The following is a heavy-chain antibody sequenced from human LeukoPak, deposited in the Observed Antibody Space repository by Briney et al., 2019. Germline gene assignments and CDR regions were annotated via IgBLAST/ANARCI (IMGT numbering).Heavy chain of an antibody. V-gene: IGHV1-8*03. CDR1: GYTFTSYD. J-gene: IGHJ3*02. D-gene: IGHD2-21*01. CDR3: ARALIGRDAFDI. Sequence: ASVKVSCKASGYTFTSYDINWLRQATGQGLEWMGWMNPNSGNTGYAQKFQGRVTITRTTSTSTAYMELSSLRSDNTAVYYSARALIGRDAFDIWGQGTVATVSS. CDR2: MNPNSGNT.